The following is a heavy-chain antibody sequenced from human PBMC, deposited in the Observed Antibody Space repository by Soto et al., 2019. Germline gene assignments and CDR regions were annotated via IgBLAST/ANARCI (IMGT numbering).Heavy chain of an antibody. V-gene: IGHV1-24*01. CDR2: FDPEDGET. J-gene: IGHJ4*02. Sequence: AASVKVSCKVSGYTLTELSMHWVRQAPGKGLEWMGGFDPEDGETIYAQKFQGRVTMTEDTSTDTAYMELSSLRSEDTAVYYCATVTHGQLETYYFDYWGQGTLVTVSS. CDR3: ATVTHGQLETYYFDY. CDR1: GYTLTELS. D-gene: IGHD6-13*01.